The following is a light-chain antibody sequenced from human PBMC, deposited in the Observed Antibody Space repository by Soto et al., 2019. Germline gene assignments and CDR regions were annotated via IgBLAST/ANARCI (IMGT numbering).Light chain of an antibody. Sequence: DVVMTQSQLSLTVTLGQAASISCRSSQSPLYSDGNTYLNWFHQRPGQSPRRRIYKVSNRDSGVPDRFSGSGSGTDFTLQISRVEAEDVGVYYGMQGTHWPSTFGQGTKVEIK. CDR2: KVS. J-gene: IGKJ1*01. CDR3: MQGTHWPST. V-gene: IGKV2-30*01. CDR1: QSPLYSDGNTY.